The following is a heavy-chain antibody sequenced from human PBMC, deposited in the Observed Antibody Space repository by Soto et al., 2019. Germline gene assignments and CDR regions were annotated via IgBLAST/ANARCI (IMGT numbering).Heavy chain of an antibody. V-gene: IGHV1-2*04. J-gene: IGHJ5*02. CDR3: ARDGDSSSWVRSDGGSWFDP. D-gene: IGHD6-13*01. Sequence: GASVKVSCKASGYTFTGYYMHWVRQAPGQGLEWMGWINPNSGGTNYAQKFQGWVTMTRDTSISTAYMELSRLRSDDTAVYYCARDGDSSSWVRSDGGSWFDPWGQGTLVTVSS. CDR1: GYTFTGYY. CDR2: INPNSGGT.